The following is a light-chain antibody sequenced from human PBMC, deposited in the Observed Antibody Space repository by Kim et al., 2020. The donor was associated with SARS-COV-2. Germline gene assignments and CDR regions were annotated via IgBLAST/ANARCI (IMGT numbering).Light chain of an antibody. CDR3: QVWDSNTVI. CDR2: RNN. J-gene: IGLJ2*01. CDR1: NIGGKH. Sequence: SYELTQPLSVSVALGQTAKTSCGGNNIGGKHVHWYQQRPGQAPVTVIYRNNNLPSGIPERFSGSNSGNAATLSISRVQVGDEAVYFCQVWDSNTVIFGGGTQLTVL. V-gene: IGLV3-9*01.